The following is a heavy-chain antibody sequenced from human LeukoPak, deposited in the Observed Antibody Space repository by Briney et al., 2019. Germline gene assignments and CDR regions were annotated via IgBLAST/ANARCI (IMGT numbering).Heavy chain of an antibody. J-gene: IGHJ4*02. D-gene: IGHD3-22*01. CDR1: GFTFSSYS. CDR3: AKRDSSGNYPYYFDY. V-gene: IGHV3-21*04. Sequence: PGGSLRLSCAASGFTFSSYSMNWVRQAPGKGLEWVSSISSSSSYIYYADSVKGPFTISRDNSKNTLYLQMNSLRAEDTAVYYCAKRDSSGNYPYYFDYWGQGTLVTVSS. CDR2: ISSSSSYI.